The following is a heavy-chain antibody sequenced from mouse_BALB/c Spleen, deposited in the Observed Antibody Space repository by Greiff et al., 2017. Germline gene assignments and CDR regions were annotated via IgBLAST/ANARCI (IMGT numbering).Heavy chain of an antibody. Sequence: QVTLKESGPGILQPSQTLSLTCSFSGFSLSTSGMGVIWIRQPSGKGLEWLAHIYWNDDKRYNPSLKSRLTISKDTSRNQVFLKITSVDTADTATYYCAYYYGSKYWYFDVWGAGTTVTVSS. CDR1: GFSLSTSGMG. V-gene: IGHV8-12*01. D-gene: IGHD1-1*01. CDR3: AYYYGSKYWYFDV. J-gene: IGHJ1*01. CDR2: IYWNDDK.